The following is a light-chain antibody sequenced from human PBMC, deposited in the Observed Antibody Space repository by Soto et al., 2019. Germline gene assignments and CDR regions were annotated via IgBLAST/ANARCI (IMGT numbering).Light chain of an antibody. V-gene: IGKV3-20*01. J-gene: IGKJ1*01. Sequence: EIVMTQSPATLSVSPGERATLSCRASQTINSNYLVWFQQKPGQAPRLLIYGASSRATGIPDRFSGSGSGTDLTLTISSLEPEDFAVYYCQQCDRSPWTFGQGTKVDIK. CDR2: GAS. CDR1: QTINSNY. CDR3: QQCDRSPWT.